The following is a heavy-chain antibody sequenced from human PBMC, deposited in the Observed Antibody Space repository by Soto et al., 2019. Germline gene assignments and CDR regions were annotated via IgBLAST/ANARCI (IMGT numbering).Heavy chain of an antibody. V-gene: IGHV1-18*01. J-gene: IGHJ4*02. Sequence: QVQLVQSGPEVKKPGASVTVSCKTSGYTFTAHGIDWVRQAPGQGLEWVGWVSSYNGNTNYAYNLKDRVIMTTDASTSTAYMELRGLRSDDTAVYYCAREVEGSYSPADFWGQGTPVTVSS. CDR1: GYTFTAHG. CDR3: AREVEGSYSPADF. D-gene: IGHD3-10*01. CDR2: VSSYNGNT.